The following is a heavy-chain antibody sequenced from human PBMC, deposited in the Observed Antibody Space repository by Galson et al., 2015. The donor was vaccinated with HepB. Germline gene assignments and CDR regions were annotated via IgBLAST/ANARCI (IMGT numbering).Heavy chain of an antibody. V-gene: IGHV3-23*01. CDR1: GFTFSSYA. Sequence: SLRLSCAVSGFTFSSYAMNWVRQAPGKGLEWVSAISGSGGSTYYADSVQGRFTISRDNSKNTLYLQMNSLRAEDTAVYYCAKGYFYDSSGYYIDYWGQGTLVTVSS. CDR2: ISGSGGST. D-gene: IGHD3-22*01. CDR3: AKGYFYDSSGYYIDY. J-gene: IGHJ4*02.